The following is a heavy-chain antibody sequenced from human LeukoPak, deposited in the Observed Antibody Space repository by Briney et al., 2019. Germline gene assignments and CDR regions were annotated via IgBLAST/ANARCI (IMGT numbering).Heavy chain of an antibody. D-gene: IGHD6-13*01. CDR3: ARDGRVAAAGTADWFDP. CDR1: GYTFTSYG. Sequence: GASVKVSCKASGYTFTSYGISWVRQAPGQGLEWMGWISAYNGNTNYAQKLQGRVTMTTDTSTSTAYMELRRLRSDGTAVYYCARDGRVAAAGTADWFDPWGQGTLVTVSS. J-gene: IGHJ5*02. CDR2: ISAYNGNT. V-gene: IGHV1-18*01.